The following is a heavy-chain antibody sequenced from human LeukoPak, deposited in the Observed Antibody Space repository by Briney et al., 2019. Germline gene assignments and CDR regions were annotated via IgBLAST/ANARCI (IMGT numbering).Heavy chain of an antibody. CDR3: ARGRFDPRDAFDI. CDR1: GYTFTSYW. V-gene: IGHV5-51*01. D-gene: IGHD3-9*01. J-gene: IGHJ3*02. Sequence: GESLKISCTGSGYTFTSYWIGWVRQMPGKGLEWMGIVHPTNSDTTNSPSFQGQVTMSADKSLSTAYLHWSSLKAADTAIYYCARGRFDPRDAFDIWGQGTMVTVFS. CDR2: VHPTNSDT.